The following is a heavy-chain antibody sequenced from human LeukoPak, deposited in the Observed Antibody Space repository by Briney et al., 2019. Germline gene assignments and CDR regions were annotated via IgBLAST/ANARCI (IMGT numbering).Heavy chain of an antibody. CDR1: GGSISSSSYY. V-gene: IGHV4-39*01. D-gene: IGHD6-19*01. Sequence: NPSETLSLTCTVSGGSISSSSYYWGWIRQPPGKGLEWIGSIYYSGSTYYNPSLKSRVTISVDTSKNQFSLKLSSVTAADTAVYYCARVGGGWYYYMDVWGKGTTVTVSS. J-gene: IGHJ6*03. CDR3: ARVGGGWYYYMDV. CDR2: IYYSGST.